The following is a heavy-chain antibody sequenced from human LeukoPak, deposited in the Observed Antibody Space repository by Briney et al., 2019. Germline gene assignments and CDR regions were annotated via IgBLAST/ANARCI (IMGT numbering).Heavy chain of an antibody. CDR2: ISSSGSYT. D-gene: IGHD1-26*01. CDR3: ARLKYGSPQH. CDR1: GFTFSDYY. Sequence: PGGSLRLSCAASGFTFSDYYMSWIRQAPGKGLEWVTYISSSGSYTIYADSVKGRFTISRDNAKNSLYLQMNSLRAEDTAVYYCARLKYGSPQHWGQGTLVTVSS. V-gene: IGHV3-11*06. J-gene: IGHJ1*01.